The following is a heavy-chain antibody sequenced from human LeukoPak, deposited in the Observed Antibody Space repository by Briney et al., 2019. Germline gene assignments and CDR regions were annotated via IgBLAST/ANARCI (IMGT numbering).Heavy chain of an antibody. CDR1: GGSISTYY. Sequence: SETLSLTCTVSGGSISTYYCSWIRQPPGKGLEWIGNIFYSGSTNYNPSLKSRVTISIDTSKNQFSLKLSSVTAADTAVYYCARKYGDYATDAFDIWGQGTMVTVSS. D-gene: IGHD4-17*01. CDR3: ARKYGDYATDAFDI. V-gene: IGHV4-59*01. J-gene: IGHJ3*02. CDR2: IFYSGST.